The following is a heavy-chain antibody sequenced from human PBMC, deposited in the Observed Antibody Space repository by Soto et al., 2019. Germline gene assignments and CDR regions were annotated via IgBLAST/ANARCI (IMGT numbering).Heavy chain of an antibody. CDR1: GDSISSSSSY. CDR3: ARLSMIRGVLRWFDP. V-gene: IGHV4-39*01. J-gene: IGHJ5*02. CDR2: IYYSGNT. D-gene: IGHD3-10*01. Sequence: SETLSLTCTVSGDSISSSSSYWGWIRQPPGKGLEWIASIYYSGNTYYNPSLKSRVTMSVDSSKNQFSLKVSSVTAADMAVYYCARLSMIRGVLRWFDPWGQGTLVTVSS.